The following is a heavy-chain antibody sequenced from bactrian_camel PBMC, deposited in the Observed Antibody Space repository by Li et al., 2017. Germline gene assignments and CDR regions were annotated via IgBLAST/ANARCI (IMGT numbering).Heavy chain of an antibody. V-gene: IGHV3S63*01. CDR3: VSTVVASWTLSF. D-gene: IGHD6*01. CDR2: IWPGDGAT. J-gene: IGHJ6*01. CDR1: GYMRSNNC. Sequence: QVQLVESGGGSVQAGGSLTLACVASGYMRSNNCMGWFRQAPGKEREGVANIWPGDGATWYRESVKGRFTISRDDAKNTVYLQMNSLKPEDTAVYYCVSTVVASWTLSFWGQGTQVTVS.